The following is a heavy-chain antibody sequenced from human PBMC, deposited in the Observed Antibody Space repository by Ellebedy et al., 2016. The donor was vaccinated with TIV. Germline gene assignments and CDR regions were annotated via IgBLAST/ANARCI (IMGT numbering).Heavy chain of an antibody. V-gene: IGHV4-4*02. J-gene: IGHJ4*02. D-gene: IGHD3-10*01. Sequence: MPSETLSLTCAVSGGSINSGTWCNWVRQPPGKGLEWIAEISHSGSINHNPSLKSRVTLPVDTSKNQISLKLSSVTAADTAVYYCARSSGWYFFDYWGQGTLVTVSS. CDR2: ISHSGSI. CDR1: GGSINSGTW. CDR3: ARSSGWYFFDY.